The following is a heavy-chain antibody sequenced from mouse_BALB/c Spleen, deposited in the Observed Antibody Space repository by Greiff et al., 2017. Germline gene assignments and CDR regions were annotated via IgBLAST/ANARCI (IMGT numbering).Heavy chain of an antibody. D-gene: IGHD3-3*01. J-gene: IGHJ2*01. CDR1: GFSLTGYG. V-gene: IGHV2-6-7*01. CDR3: ARDSHRDGGYYFDY. Sequence: QVQLKESGPGLVAPSKSLSITCTVSGFSLTGYGVNWVRQPPGKGLEWLGMIWGDGSTDYNSALKSRLSISKDNSKSQVFLKMNSLQTDDTARYYCARDSHRDGGYYFDYWGQGTTLTVSS. CDR2: IWGDGST.